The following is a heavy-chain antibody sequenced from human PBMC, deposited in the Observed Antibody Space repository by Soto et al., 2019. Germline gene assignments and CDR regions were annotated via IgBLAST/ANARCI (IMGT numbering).Heavy chain of an antibody. CDR2: INADNGNT. J-gene: IGHJ4*02. V-gene: IGHV1-3*01. D-gene: IGHD6-19*01. CDR3: ARDDVGSAWPY. Sequence: GASVKVSCKTSGYSFIANAVHWVRQAPGQGLEWMGWINADNGNTKYSRKMQGRLTISRDTSASTVYMELTGLTSEDTAVYFCARDDVGSAWPYWGQGTLVTVSS. CDR1: GYSFIANA.